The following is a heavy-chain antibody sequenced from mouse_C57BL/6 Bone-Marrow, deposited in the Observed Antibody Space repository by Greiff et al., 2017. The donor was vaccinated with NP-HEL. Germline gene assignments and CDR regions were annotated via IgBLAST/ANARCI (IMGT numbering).Heavy chain of an antibody. CDR2: IDPENGDT. V-gene: IGHV14-4*01. Sequence: EVKLQQSGAELVRPGASVKLSCTASGFNFTDYYMHWVKQRPEQGLEWIGWIDPENGDTEYTAKFQGKATITADTSSNTAYLQLSSLTSEDTAGDYCTSQLAMDYWGKGTSVTVSS. CDR3: TSQLAMDY. CDR1: GFNFTDYY. D-gene: IGHD4-1*02. J-gene: IGHJ4*01.